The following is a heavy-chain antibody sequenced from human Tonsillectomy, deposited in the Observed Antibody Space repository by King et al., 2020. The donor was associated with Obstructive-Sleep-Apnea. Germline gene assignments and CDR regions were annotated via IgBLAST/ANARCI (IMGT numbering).Heavy chain of an antibody. CDR3: ARSPYGSGIIDYFDP. Sequence: QLQESGPGLVKPSETLSLTCTVSGGSISTYYWSWLRQPPGKRLEWIGYIYYSGSSNYNPSLKRGVSISVDTSKNQFSLKLTSVTAADTAVYYCARSPYGSGIIDYFDPWGQGTLVTVSS. CDR2: IYYSGSS. J-gene: IGHJ5*02. V-gene: IGHV4-59*01. D-gene: IGHD3-10*01. CDR1: GGSISTYY.